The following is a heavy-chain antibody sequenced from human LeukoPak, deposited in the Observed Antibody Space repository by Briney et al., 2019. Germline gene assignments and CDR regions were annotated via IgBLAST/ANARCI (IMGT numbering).Heavy chain of an antibody. CDR1: GGSISSYY. J-gene: IGHJ4*02. CDR3: ARDRGLSGSYPAYYFDY. Sequence: PSETLSLTCTVSGGSISSYYWSWIRQPPGKGLEWIGYIYYSGSTNYNPSLKSRVTISVDTSKNQFSLKLSSVTAADTAVYYCARDRGLSGSYPAYYFDYWGQGTLVTVSS. CDR2: IYYSGST. V-gene: IGHV4-59*01. D-gene: IGHD1-26*01.